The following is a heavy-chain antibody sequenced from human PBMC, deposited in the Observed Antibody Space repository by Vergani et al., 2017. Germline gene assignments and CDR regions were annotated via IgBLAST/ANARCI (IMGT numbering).Heavy chain of an antibody. V-gene: IGHV4-61*02. Sequence: QVQLQESGPGLVKPSQTLSLTCTVSGGSISSGSYYWSWIRQPAGKGLEWIGRIYTSGSTNYNPSLKSRVTISVDTSKNQFSLKLSSVTAADTAVYYCARPPDYGDYEAYAFDIWGQGTMVTVSS. D-gene: IGHD4-17*01. CDR2: IYTSGST. CDR1: GGSISSGSYY. CDR3: ARPPDYGDYEAYAFDI. J-gene: IGHJ3*02.